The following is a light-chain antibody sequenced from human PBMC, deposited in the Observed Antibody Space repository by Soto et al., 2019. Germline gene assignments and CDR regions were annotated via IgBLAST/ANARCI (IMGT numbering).Light chain of an antibody. CDR1: QGINNY. CDR2: AAS. Sequence: DIPMTQSPSSLSASVGDRVTITCRASQGINNYVAWYQQKPGKPPKLLIYAASTLQLGVPSRFSGSGSGTDFPLTINSLQPEDVATYSCQKYSSVPVFGPGTKVDIK. CDR3: QKYSSVPV. V-gene: IGKV1-27*01. J-gene: IGKJ3*01.